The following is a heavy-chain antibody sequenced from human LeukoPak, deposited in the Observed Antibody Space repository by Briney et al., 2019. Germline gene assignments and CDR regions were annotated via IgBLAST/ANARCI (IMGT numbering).Heavy chain of an antibody. Sequence: SETLSLTCAVYGGSFSGYYWSWIRQPPGKGLEWIGEINHSGSTNYNPSLKSRVTISVDRSKNQFSLKLSSVTAADTAVYYCARAIPPAAIDYWGQGTLVTVSS. V-gene: IGHV4-34*01. CDR1: GGSFSGYY. D-gene: IGHD2-2*01. CDR3: ARAIPPAAIDY. CDR2: INHSGST. J-gene: IGHJ4*02.